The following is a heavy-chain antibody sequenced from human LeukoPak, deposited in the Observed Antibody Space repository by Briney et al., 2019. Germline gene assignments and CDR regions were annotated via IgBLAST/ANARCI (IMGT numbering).Heavy chain of an antibody. CDR1: GGSISNYY. D-gene: IGHD4-17*01. J-gene: IGHJ5*02. Sequence: SSETLSLTCTVSGGSISNYYWSWIRQPAGKGLEWIGLIYARGNTNYNPSLKSRVTMSIDTSKNQFSQKLTSVTAADTAVYYCARSPGQSLRSAWFDPWGQGTLVTVSS. V-gene: IGHV4-4*07. CDR2: IYARGNT. CDR3: ARSPGQSLRSAWFDP.